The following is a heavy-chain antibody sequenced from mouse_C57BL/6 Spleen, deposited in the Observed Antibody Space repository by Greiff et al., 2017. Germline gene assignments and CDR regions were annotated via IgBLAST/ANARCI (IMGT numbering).Heavy chain of an antibody. CDR3: ARAHIGAMDY. J-gene: IGHJ4*01. CDR1: GYAFSSSW. D-gene: IGHD3-1*01. Sequence: QVQLQQSGPELVKPGASVKISCKASGYAFSSSWMNWVKQRPGKGLEWIGRIYPGDGDTNYNGKFKGKATLTADKSSSTAYMQLSNLTSEDSAVYFCARAHIGAMDYWGQGTSVTVSS. CDR2: IYPGDGDT. V-gene: IGHV1-82*01.